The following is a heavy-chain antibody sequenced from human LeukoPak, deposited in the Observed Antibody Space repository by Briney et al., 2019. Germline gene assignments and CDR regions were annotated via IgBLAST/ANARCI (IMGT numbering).Heavy chain of an antibody. V-gene: IGHV4-61*02. CDR1: GGSISSGSYY. CDR3: ARLRGSPILRYYDL. J-gene: IGHJ2*01. Sequence: PSETLSLTCTVSGGSISSGSYYWSWSRQPAGKGLVWIGRIYTSGSTNYNPSLKSRVTMSVDTSKNQFSLKLSSVTAADTAVYYCARLRGSPILRYYDLWGRGTLVTVSS. D-gene: IGHD2-21*01. CDR2: IYTSGST.